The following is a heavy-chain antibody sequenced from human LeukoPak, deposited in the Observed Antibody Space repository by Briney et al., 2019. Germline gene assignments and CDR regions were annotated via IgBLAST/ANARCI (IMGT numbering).Heavy chain of an antibody. D-gene: IGHD3-10*01. CDR2: INHSGST. J-gene: IGHJ3*02. Sequence: SETLSLTCAVYGGSFSGHYWSWIRQPPGKGLEWIGEINHSGSTNYNPSLKSRVTISVDTSNNQFSLKLSFVTAADTAMYYCARSDYHNSGSHTVFDAFDIWGQGTRVTVSS. CDR3: ARSDYHNSGSHTVFDAFDI. V-gene: IGHV4-34*01. CDR1: GGSFSGHY.